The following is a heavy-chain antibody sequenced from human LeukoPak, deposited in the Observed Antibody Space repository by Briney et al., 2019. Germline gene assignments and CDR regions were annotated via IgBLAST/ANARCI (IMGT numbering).Heavy chain of an antibody. Sequence: GAAVKVSCKASGYTFTSYGIIWVRQAPGQGLEWMGWISAYNGNTHYAQKLQGRVTMTTDASTNTVYMELRSLRSDDTAVYYCTRRRGGATIYFDYWGQGTLVTVSS. J-gene: IGHJ4*02. CDR1: GYTFTSYG. D-gene: IGHD1-26*01. V-gene: IGHV1-18*01. CDR2: ISAYNGNT. CDR3: TRRRGGATIYFDY.